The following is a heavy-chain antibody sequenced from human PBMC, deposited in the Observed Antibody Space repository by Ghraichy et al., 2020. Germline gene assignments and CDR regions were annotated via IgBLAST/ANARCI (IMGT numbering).Heavy chain of an antibody. CDR2: IRNKANSYTT. CDR1: GFTFSDHY. V-gene: IGHV3-72*01. D-gene: IGHD5-24*01. Sequence: GGTLRLSCAASGFTFSDHYMDWVRQAPGKGLEWVGRIRNKANSYTTEYAASVQGRFTISRDDSKNSLYLQMNSLKTEDTAVYYCTKGSGDAYNSASPWGQGTLVTVSS. J-gene: IGHJ5*02. CDR3: TKGSGDAYNSASP.